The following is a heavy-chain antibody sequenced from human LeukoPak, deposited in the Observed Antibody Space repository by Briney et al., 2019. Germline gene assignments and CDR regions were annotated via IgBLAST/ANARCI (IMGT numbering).Heavy chain of an antibody. V-gene: IGHV1-2*02. J-gene: IGHJ3*02. CDR2: INPNSGGT. CDR1: GYTFTDYY. Sequence: ASVKVSCKASGYTFTDYYMHWVRQAPGQGLEWMGWINPNSGGTNYAQKFQGRVTMTRDTSISTAYMELSRLRSDDTAVYYCAREDDVVVPDATRPDAFDIWGQGTMVTVSS. D-gene: IGHD2-2*01. CDR3: AREDDVVVPDATRPDAFDI.